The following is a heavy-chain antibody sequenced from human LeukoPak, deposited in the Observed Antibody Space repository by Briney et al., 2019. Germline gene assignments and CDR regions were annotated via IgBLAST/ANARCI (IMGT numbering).Heavy chain of an antibody. Sequence: PSETLSLTCAVYGGSFSGYYWRWIRQPPGKGLEWIGEINHSGSTNYNPSLKSRVTISVDTSKDQFSLKLSSVTAADTAVYYCARGEYYYDSSGYLALKPLDYWGQGTLVTVSS. D-gene: IGHD3-22*01. CDR2: INHSGST. J-gene: IGHJ4*02. CDR3: ARGEYYYDSSGYLALKPLDY. CDR1: GGSFSGYY. V-gene: IGHV4-34*01.